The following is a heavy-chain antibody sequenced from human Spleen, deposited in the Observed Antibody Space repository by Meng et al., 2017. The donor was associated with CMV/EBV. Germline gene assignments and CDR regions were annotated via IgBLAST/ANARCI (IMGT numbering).Heavy chain of an antibody. CDR3: AIGEGYCSSTSCYTTAFDI. D-gene: IGHD2-2*02. J-gene: IGHJ3*02. CDR2: VNPRGGDT. V-gene: IGHV1-46*01. CDR1: GYSFSSYY. Sequence: ASVKVSCKASGYSFSSYYIHWVRQAPGQGLEWVGTVNPRGGDTSNAQKFHGRVTMTRDTSTSTVYMELGSLRSEDTALYYCAIGEGYCSSTSCYTTAFDIWGQGTMVTVSS.